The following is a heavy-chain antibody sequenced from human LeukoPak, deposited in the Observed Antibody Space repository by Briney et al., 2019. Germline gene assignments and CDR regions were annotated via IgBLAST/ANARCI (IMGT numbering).Heavy chain of an antibody. CDR1: GFTFSSYG. J-gene: IGHJ4*02. Sequence: PGRSLRLSCAASGFTFSSYGMHWVRQAPGKGLEWVAVIWYDGSNKYYADSVKGRFTISRENYKNTLYLQMNSLRAEDTAVYYCARDPMGYSSSWLDYWGQGTLVTVSS. CDR2: IWYDGSNK. V-gene: IGHV3-33*01. D-gene: IGHD6-13*01. CDR3: ARDPMGYSSSWLDY.